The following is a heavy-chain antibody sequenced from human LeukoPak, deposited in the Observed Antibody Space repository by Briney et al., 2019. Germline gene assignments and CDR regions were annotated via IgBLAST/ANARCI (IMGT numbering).Heavy chain of an antibody. CDR2: INHSGST. CDR1: GGSFSGYY. J-gene: IGHJ5*02. Sequence: PSETLSLTCAVYGGSFSGYYWSWIRQPPGKGLEWIGEINHSGSTNYNPSLKSRVTISVDTSKNQFSLKLSSVTAADTAVYYCARVFRGWKATIHNWFDPWGQGTLVTVSS. V-gene: IGHV4-34*01. CDR3: ARVFRGWKATIHNWFDP. D-gene: IGHD5-24*01.